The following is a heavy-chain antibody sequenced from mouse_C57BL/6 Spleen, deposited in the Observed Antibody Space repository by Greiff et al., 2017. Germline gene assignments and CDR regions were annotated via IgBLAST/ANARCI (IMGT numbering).Heavy chain of an antibody. CDR1: GYAFTNYL. CDR2: INPGSGGT. V-gene: IGHV1-54*01. Sequence: QVQLQQSGAELVRPGTSVKVSCKASGYAFTNYLIEWVKQRPGQGLEWIGVINPGSGGTNYNEKFKGKATLTADKSSSAAYMQLSSLTSEDSAVYFCAREHYYGSSYFDYWGQGTTLTVSS. D-gene: IGHD1-1*01. CDR3: AREHYYGSSYFDY. J-gene: IGHJ2*01.